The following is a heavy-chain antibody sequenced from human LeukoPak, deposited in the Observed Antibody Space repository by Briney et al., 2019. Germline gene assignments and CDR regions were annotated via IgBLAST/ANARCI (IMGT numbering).Heavy chain of an antibody. D-gene: IGHD6-13*01. V-gene: IGHV3-53*01. J-gene: IGHJ4*02. Sequence: GGSLRLSCAASGFTVSSNYMSWVRRAPGKGLEGGPVIYSGGSTYYADSVKGRFTISRDNSKNTLYLQMNSLRAEDTAVYYCARVGEGSSWADFDYWGQGTLVTVSS. CDR1: GFTVSSNY. CDR3: ARVGEGSSWADFDY. CDR2: IYSGGST.